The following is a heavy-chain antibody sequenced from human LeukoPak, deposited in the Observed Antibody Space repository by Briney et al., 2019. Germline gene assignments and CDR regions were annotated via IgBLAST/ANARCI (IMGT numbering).Heavy chain of an antibody. V-gene: IGHV4-59*01. CDR3: ARGDYGGYYYYYMDV. CDR1: GGSISSYY. D-gene: IGHD4-23*01. J-gene: IGHJ6*03. Sequence: PSETLSLTCTVSGGSISSYYWSWIRQPPGKGLEWIGYIYYSGSTNYNPSLKSRVTISVDTSKNQFSLKLSSVTAADTAVYYCARGDYGGYYYYYMDVWGKGTTVTVSS. CDR2: IYYSGST.